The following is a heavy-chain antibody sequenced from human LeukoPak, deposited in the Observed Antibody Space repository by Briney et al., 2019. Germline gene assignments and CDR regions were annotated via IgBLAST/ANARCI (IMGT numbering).Heavy chain of an antibody. V-gene: IGHV3-33*01. Sequence: PGGSLRLSCAASGFTFSSYGMPWVRQAPGKGLEWVAVIWYDGSNKYYADSVKGRFTISRDNSKNTLYLQMNSLRAEDTAVYYCAGVGPGKDAFDIWGQGTMVTVSS. CDR3: AGVGPGKDAFDI. CDR1: GFTFSSYG. J-gene: IGHJ3*02. CDR2: IWYDGSNK.